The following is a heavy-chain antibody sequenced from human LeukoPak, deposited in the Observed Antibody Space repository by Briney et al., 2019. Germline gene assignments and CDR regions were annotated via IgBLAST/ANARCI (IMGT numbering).Heavy chain of an antibody. Sequence: PSETLSLNCAVYGGSFSGYYWSWLRQPPGKGLEWIGEINHSGSTNSNPSLKSRVTISVDTSKHQFSLKLSSVTGADTAVYYCASGKRGQWLVLGAFDIWGQGTMVTVSS. CDR3: ASGKRGQWLVLGAFDI. D-gene: IGHD6-19*01. J-gene: IGHJ3*02. V-gene: IGHV4-34*01. CDR1: GGSFSGYY. CDR2: INHSGST.